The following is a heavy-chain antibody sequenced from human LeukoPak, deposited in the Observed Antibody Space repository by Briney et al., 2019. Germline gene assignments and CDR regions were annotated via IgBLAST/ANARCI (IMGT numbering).Heavy chain of an antibody. J-gene: IGHJ4*02. CDR1: GFTFSSYA. Sequence: GGSLRLSCAASGFTFSSYAMHWVRQAPGKGLERVAVISYDGSNKYYADSVKGRFTISRDNSKNTLYLQMNSLRAEDTAVYYCAREYYYDSSGYPTYWGQGTLVTVSS. D-gene: IGHD3-22*01. CDR2: ISYDGSNK. V-gene: IGHV3-30*04. CDR3: AREYYYDSSGYPTY.